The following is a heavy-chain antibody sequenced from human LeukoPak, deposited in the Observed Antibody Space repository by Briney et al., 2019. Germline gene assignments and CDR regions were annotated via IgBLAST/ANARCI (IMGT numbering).Heavy chain of an antibody. CDR2: IYPGDSDA. D-gene: IGHD2-15*01. CDR1: GYRFSTYW. Sequence: GESLKISCKGSGYRFSTYWIAWVRQMPGKGLEWMGIIYPGDSDARYSPSFQGQVTISADKSISTAYLQWSSLKASDTAMYYCARLGYCSGGSCYSRTHDAFDIWGQGTMVTVSS. CDR3: ARLGYCSGGSCYSRTHDAFDI. J-gene: IGHJ3*02. V-gene: IGHV5-51*01.